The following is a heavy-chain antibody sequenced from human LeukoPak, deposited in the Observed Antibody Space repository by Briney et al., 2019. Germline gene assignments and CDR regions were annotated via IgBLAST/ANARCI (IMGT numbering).Heavy chain of an antibody. J-gene: IGHJ4*02. CDR1: GGSIGTYY. V-gene: IGHV4-59*01. CDR3: ARDRHWTNDWVFDY. D-gene: IGHD1/OR15-1a*01. Sequence: SETLSLTCTVSGGSIGTYYWSWIRQPPGKGLEWIGYIYYNGYTDYNPSLKSRVTISVHTSKNQFSLKLSSVTAADTAVYYCARDRHWTNDWVFDYWGQGTLVTVSS. CDR2: IYYNGYT.